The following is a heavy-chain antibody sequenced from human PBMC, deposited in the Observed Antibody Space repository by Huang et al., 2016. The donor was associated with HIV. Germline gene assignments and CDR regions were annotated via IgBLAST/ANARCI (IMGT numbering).Heavy chain of an antibody. D-gene: IGHD2-21*02. CDR2: IRFDGGNK. CDR3: ATDLGGYSFDY. J-gene: IGHJ4*02. Sequence: QEQLVESGGGVVQPGGSLRLSFATSGFSFSHYGRHWVRQAPGKGLEWVAFIRFDGGNKHYADSAKGRFTISRDNSKKMLFLEMNSLRGDDTAFYYCATDLGGYSFDYWGQGALVSVSS. V-gene: IGHV3-30*02. CDR1: GFSFSHYG.